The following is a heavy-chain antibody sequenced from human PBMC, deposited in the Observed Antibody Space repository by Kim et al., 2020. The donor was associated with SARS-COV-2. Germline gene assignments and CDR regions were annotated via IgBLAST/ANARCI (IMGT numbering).Heavy chain of an antibody. J-gene: IGHJ4*02. V-gene: IGHV3-23*03. D-gene: IGHD6-6*01. CDR2: IYGAGGTT. CDR1: GFSFSNYA. CDR3: AKDFVLGGGITTASQPFFDY. Sequence: GWSLRLSCVVSGFSFSNYAMSWVRQAPGKGLQWVSIIYGAGGTTYYADSVRGRFTISRDDSKNTLYLQMNSLRAEDTAVYYCAKDFVLGGGITTASQPFFDYWGQGTLVTVSS.